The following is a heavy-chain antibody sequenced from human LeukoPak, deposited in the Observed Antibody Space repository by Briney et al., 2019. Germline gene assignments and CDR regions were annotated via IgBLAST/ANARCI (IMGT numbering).Heavy chain of an antibody. CDR1: GYTFTSYG. Sequence: ASVKVSCKASGYTFTSYGISWVRQAPGQGLEWMGWISAYNGKTNYAQKVQGRVAMTTDTSTSTAYMELGSLRSDDTAVYYCARDRQGAEYFHHWGQGTLVTVSS. J-gene: IGHJ1*01. CDR2: ISAYNGKT. V-gene: IGHV1-18*01. CDR3: ARDRQGAEYFHH.